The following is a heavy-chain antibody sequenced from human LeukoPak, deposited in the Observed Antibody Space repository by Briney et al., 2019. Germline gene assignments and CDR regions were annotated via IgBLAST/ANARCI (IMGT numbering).Heavy chain of an antibody. Sequence: SVKVSCKASGGTFSSYAISWVRQAPGQGLEWMGGIIPIFGTANYAQKFQGRVTITADESTSTAYMELSSLRSEDTAVYYCARDPHRITIFGVVSNWFDPWGQGTLVTVSS. CDR1: GGTFSSYA. D-gene: IGHD3-3*01. V-gene: IGHV1-69*13. J-gene: IGHJ5*02. CDR2: IIPIFGTA. CDR3: ARDPHRITIFGVVSNWFDP.